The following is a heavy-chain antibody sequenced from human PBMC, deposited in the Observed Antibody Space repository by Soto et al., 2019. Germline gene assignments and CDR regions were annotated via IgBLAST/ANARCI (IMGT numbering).Heavy chain of an antibody. CDR2: INPHGGST. CDR1: GDTFTSYY. CDR3: ARSSGGNFGIIIEGSNWFDP. J-gene: IGHJ5*02. Sequence: QVRLVQSGAEVRRPGASVKVSCKAPGDTFTSYYLNWVRQAPGQGLEWMGVINPHGGSTKYAQKFQCRVNRTRDTSRSTVYMELRSLRSDDTAIYYCARSSGGNFGIIIEGSNWFDPWGQGTLVTVSS. D-gene: IGHD3-3*01. V-gene: IGHV1-46*01.